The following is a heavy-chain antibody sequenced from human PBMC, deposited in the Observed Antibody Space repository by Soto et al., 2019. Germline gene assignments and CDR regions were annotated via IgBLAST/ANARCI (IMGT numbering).Heavy chain of an antibody. CDR2: ISYDGRNK. CDR3: VKDGSSGWPYYYGLDV. Sequence: QVQLVESGGGGVQPGRSLTLSCAASGFTFSSYGIHWVRQAPGKGLEWVAVISYDGRNKYYADSVKGRFAISRDNSRNTLYLQMSSLRADDTAVYYCVKDGSSGWPYYYGLDVWGQGTTVTVSS. D-gene: IGHD6-19*01. J-gene: IGHJ6*02. CDR1: GFTFSSYG. V-gene: IGHV3-30*18.